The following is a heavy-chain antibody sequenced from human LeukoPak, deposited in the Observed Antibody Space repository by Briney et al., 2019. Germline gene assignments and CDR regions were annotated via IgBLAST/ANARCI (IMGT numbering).Heavy chain of an antibody. J-gene: IGHJ5*02. V-gene: IGHV1-46*01. Sequence: SVQVSCKASGYTFTSYYMQWVQQAPGQGLEWMGIINPSGGSTSYAQKFRGRVTMTRDTSTSTVYMVLRRLRSEDTAVYYCGRAGGTVTTAYHWGQGTLVTVSS. CDR1: GYTFTSYY. CDR2: INPSGGST. D-gene: IGHD4-17*01. CDR3: GRAGGTVTTAYH.